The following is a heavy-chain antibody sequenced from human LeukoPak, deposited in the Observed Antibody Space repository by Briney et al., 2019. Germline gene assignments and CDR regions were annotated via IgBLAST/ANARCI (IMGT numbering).Heavy chain of an antibody. Sequence: GGSLRLSCAASGFTFSSYAMNWVRQAPGKGLEWVSAISSSGGTTYYADSVKGRFTISRDNSKNTLYLQMNSLRAEDTAVYYCAKDYYGSGSRPWYFDYWGQGTLVTVSS. J-gene: IGHJ4*02. CDR3: AKDYYGSGSRPWYFDY. D-gene: IGHD3-10*01. V-gene: IGHV3-23*01. CDR2: ISSSGGTT. CDR1: GFTFSSYA.